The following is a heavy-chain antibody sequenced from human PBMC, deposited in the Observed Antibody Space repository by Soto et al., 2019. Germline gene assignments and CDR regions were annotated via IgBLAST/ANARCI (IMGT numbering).Heavy chain of an antibody. V-gene: IGHV3-23*01. CDR2: ISIRGDYR. Sequence: EGQLLQSGGGLVQPGESLRLSCAASGFTFSSSGMSWVRQAPGKGLEWVSSISIRGDYRYYADSVKGRFTISRDNSKNTLYLQMGSLTAEDTALYYCANHGGFDFWGQGTMVAVSS. J-gene: IGHJ3*01. D-gene: IGHD4-17*01. CDR1: GFTFSSSG. CDR3: ANHGGFDF.